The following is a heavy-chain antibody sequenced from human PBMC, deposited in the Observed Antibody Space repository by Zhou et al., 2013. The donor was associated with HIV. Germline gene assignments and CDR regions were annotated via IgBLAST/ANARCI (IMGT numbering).Heavy chain of an antibody. J-gene: IGHJ6*03. Sequence: QVQLVQSGAEVKKPGSSVKVSCKASGGTFSSYAISWVRQAPGQGLEWMGRIIPILGIANYAQKFQGRVTITADKSTSTAYMELSSLRSEDTAVYYCARALSGELRYYYYMDVWGKGTTVTVSS. CDR2: IIPILGIA. CDR3: ARALSGELRYYYYMDV. V-gene: IGHV1-69*04. CDR1: GGTFSSYA. D-gene: IGHD1-26*01.